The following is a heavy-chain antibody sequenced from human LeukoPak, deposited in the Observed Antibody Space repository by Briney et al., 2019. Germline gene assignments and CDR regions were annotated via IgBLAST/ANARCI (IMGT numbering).Heavy chain of an antibody. CDR1: GFTFSSYA. CDR3: AKMLTAQDAFDI. V-gene: IGHV3-23*01. CDR2: ISGSGGST. Sequence: GGSLRLSCAASGFTFSSYAMSWVRQAPGKGLEWVSAISGSGGSTNYAASVKGRFTISRDNSKNTLYLQMNSLRAEDTAVYYCAKMLTAQDAFDIWGQGTMVTVSS. D-gene: IGHD4/OR15-4a*01. J-gene: IGHJ3*02.